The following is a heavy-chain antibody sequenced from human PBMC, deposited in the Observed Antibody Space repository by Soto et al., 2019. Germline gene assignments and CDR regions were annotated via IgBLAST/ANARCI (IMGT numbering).Heavy chain of an antibody. D-gene: IGHD5-12*01. V-gene: IGHV1-46*03. J-gene: IGHJ6*03. CDR2: INPSGGST. Sequence: ASVKVSCKASGYTFTSYCMHWVRQAPGQGLEWMGIINPSGGSTSYAQKFQGRVTMTRDTSTSTVYMELSSLRSEDTAVYYCARDGGYYDYYYYMDVWGKGTTVTVSS. CDR1: GYTFTSYC. CDR3: ARDGGYYDYYYYMDV.